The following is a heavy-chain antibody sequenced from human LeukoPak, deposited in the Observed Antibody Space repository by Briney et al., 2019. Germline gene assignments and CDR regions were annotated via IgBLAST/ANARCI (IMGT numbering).Heavy chain of an antibody. Sequence: ASVKVSCKASGYTFTSYDINWVRQATGQGLEWMGWMSPKSANTGFAQKFQGRVAITRNTSINTAYMEMTSLTLEDTAVYYCTIDRRIRGVIVFDPWGQGTQVIVSS. D-gene: IGHD3-10*01. CDR3: TIDRRIRGVIVFDP. V-gene: IGHV1-8*03. CDR1: GYTFTSYD. CDR2: MSPKSANT. J-gene: IGHJ5*02.